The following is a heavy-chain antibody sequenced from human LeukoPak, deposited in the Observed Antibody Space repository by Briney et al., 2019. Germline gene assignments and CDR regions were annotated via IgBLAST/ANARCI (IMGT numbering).Heavy chain of an antibody. CDR1: GDSISSGGYY. V-gene: IGHV4-31*03. D-gene: IGHD2-2*01. CDR3: ARGYQLPPFDY. CDR2: IYHSGST. J-gene: IGHJ4*02. Sequence: PSETLSLTCTVSGDSISSGGYYWSWIRQHPGKGLEWIGYIYHSGSTYYNPSLKSRVTISVDRSKNQFSLSLSSVTAADTAVYYCARGYQLPPFDYWGQGTLVTVSS.